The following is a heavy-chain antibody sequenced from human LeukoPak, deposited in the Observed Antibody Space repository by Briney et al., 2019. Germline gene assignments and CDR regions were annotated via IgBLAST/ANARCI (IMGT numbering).Heavy chain of an antibody. CDR2: IYTSGST. V-gene: IGHV4-4*07. CDR1: GGSISSYY. Sequence: PSETLSLTCTVSGGSISSYYWSWIRQPAGKGLEWIGRIYTSGSTNYNPSLKSRVTMSVDTSKNQFSLKLSSVTAADTAVYYCARGADFGVVLFFDYWDQGTLVTVSS. J-gene: IGHJ4*02. CDR3: ARGADFGVVLFFDY. D-gene: IGHD3-3*01.